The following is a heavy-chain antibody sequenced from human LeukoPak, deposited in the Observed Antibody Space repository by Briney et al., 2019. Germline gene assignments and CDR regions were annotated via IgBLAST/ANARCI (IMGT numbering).Heavy chain of an antibody. CDR3: ARDGGTAMGVIDY. CDR1: GFTFTAYY. D-gene: IGHD5-18*01. J-gene: IGHJ4*02. Sequence: ASVKVSCKASGFTFTAYYMHWVRQAPGQGLEWMGWINTNGGVTNYAKKFQGRVSMTWDMSISTVYMDLSRLRSDDTAVYYCARDGGTAMGVIDYWGQGTPVTVSS. CDR2: INTNGGVT. V-gene: IGHV1-2*02.